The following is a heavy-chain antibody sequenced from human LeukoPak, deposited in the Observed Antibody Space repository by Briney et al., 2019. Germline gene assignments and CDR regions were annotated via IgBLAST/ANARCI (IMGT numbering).Heavy chain of an antibody. CDR2: IYYSGST. CDR1: GGSISSYY. D-gene: IGHD2-2*03. V-gene: IGHV4-59*08. CDR3: ARLGSFDP. Sequence: PSGTLSLTCTVSGGSISSYYWSWIRQPPGKGLEWIGYIYYSGSTNYNPSLKSRVTISVDTSKNQFSLKLSSVTAADTAVYYCARLGSFDPWGQGTLVTVSS. J-gene: IGHJ5*02.